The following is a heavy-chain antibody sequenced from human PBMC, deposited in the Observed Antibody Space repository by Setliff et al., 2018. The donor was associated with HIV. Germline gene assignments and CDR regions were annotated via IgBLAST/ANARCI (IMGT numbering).Heavy chain of an antibody. CDR1: GGSMSSYY. CDR3: ARNRVPSSL. CDR2: IYYTGST. D-gene: IGHD3-10*01. V-gene: IGHV4-59*01. Sequence: SETLSLTCTVSGGSMSSYYWSWIRQPPGKGLEWIGSIYYTGSTDYNPSLMSRVTISSDTPKNQFSLKLNSVIAADTAVYYCARNRVPSSLWGQGTLVTVSS. J-gene: IGHJ4*02.